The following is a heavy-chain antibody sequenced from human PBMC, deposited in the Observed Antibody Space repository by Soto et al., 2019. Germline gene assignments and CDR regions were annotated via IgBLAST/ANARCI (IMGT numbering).Heavy chain of an antibody. V-gene: IGHV4-30-2*01. CDR3: ARVPSP. J-gene: IGHJ5*02. Sequence: QLQLQESGSGLVKPSQTLSLTCPVSGGSISSGGNSCAGIRQPPGKGLEWIGYIYHSGSTYSNPPLKSRVTIAVDGSKNQFSLKLSSVTAADTAVYYCARVPSPWGQGTLVTVSS. CDR1: GGSISSGGNS. CDR2: IYHSGST.